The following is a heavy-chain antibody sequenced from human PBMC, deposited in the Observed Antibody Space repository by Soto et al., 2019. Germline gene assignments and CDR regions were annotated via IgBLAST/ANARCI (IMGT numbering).Heavy chain of an antibody. V-gene: IGHV3-21*01. J-gene: IGHJ6*02. D-gene: IGHD3-10*02. CDR2: ISSSSSYI. CDR1: GFTFSSCN. Sequence: EVQLVESGGGLVKPGGSLRLSCAASGFTFSSCNMNWVRQAPGKGLEWVSSISSSSSYIYYADSVKGRFTISRDNAKNSLYLQMNSLRAEDTAVYYCARDPPPMFGVIIIVYYYGMDVWGQGTTVTVSS. CDR3: ARDPPPMFGVIIIVYYYGMDV.